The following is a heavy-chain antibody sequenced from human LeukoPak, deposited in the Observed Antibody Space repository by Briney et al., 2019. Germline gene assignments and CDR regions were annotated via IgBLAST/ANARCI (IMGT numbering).Heavy chain of an antibody. CDR3: ATSHLAMVRGVIITSLFDY. D-gene: IGHD3-10*01. Sequence: ASVKLSCKVSGYTLTELSMHWVRQAPGKGLEWMGGFDPEDGETIYAQKFQGRVTMTEDTSTDTAYMELSSLRSEDTAVYYCATSHLAMVRGVIITSLFDYWGQGTLVTVSS. J-gene: IGHJ4*02. CDR2: FDPEDGET. CDR1: GYTLTELS. V-gene: IGHV1-24*01.